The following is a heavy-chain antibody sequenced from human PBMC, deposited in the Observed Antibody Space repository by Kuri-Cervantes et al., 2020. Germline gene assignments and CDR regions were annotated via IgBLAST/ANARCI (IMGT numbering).Heavy chain of an antibody. J-gene: IGHJ4*02. CDR1: GYTFTSYY. Sequence: ASVKVSCKASGYTFTSYYMHWVRQAPGQGLEWMGIINPSGGNTGYAQKFQGRVTMTRNTSISTAYMELSSLRSEDTAVYYCARGHYYDSSGLDYWGQGTLVTVSS. CDR3: ARGHYYDSSGLDY. CDR2: INPSGGNT. D-gene: IGHD3-22*01. V-gene: IGHV1-46*01.